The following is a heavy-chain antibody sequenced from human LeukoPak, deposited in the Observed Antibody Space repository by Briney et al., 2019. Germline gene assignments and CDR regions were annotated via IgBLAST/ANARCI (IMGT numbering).Heavy chain of an antibody. CDR3: AKSGGFFDT. Sequence: GGSLRLSCAASGFTFSSYAMSWVRQAPGKGLEWVANIEQDGSDKYYVDSVVGRFTISRDNAQNLLYLHMNSLRAEDTGVYYCAKSGGFFDTWGQGTLVTVSS. CDR1: GFTFSSYA. D-gene: IGHD1-26*01. J-gene: IGHJ4*02. V-gene: IGHV3-7*01. CDR2: IEQDGSDK.